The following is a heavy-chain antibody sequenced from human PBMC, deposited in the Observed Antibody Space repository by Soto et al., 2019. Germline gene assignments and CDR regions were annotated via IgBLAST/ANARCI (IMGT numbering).Heavy chain of an antibody. CDR1: GGTFGSYA. Sequence: GASVKVPCKASGGTFGSYAITWVRRAPGQGLEWLGGIIPILNSPAYAQKFKARVVITADEITNTAYMELNSLRFDDTAVYYCAREAPYCTSATCPKFYDMDVWGQGTTVTVS. CDR3: AREAPYCTSATCPKFYDMDV. V-gene: IGHV1-69*13. D-gene: IGHD2-2*01. J-gene: IGHJ6*02. CDR2: IIPILNSP.